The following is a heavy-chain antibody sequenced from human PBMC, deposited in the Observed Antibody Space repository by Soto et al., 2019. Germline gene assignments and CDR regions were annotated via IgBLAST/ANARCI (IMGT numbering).Heavy chain of an antibody. V-gene: IGHV3-7*01. Sequence: EVQLVESGGGLVQPGGSLRLSCAASGFNFRRYWMSRVRQATGKWLEWVANIKEDGSEQYYVDSGKGRFTIFRENAKNSLSLQMNGLRAGDRAIYYCAVDSTAAYGESLLFDYWGQGTLVIVSS. CDR3: AVDSTAAYGESLLFDY. J-gene: IGHJ4*02. D-gene: IGHD4-17*01. CDR1: GFNFRRYW. CDR2: IKEDGSEQ.